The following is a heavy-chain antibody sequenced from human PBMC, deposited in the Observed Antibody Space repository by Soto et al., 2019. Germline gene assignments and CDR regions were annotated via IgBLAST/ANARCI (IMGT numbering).Heavy chain of an antibody. Sequence: TGGSLRLSCAALGLTVRGKKYITWVRQAPGKGLEWVSALYDVDGTYYADSAKGRFTISRDNSNNIIYLQMSSLGPDDTAVYYCASWLEREHAYDIWGLGTMVTVSS. D-gene: IGHD1-1*01. CDR1: GLTVRGKKY. CDR3: ASWLEREHAYDI. CDR2: LYDVDGT. V-gene: IGHV3-53*01. J-gene: IGHJ3*02.